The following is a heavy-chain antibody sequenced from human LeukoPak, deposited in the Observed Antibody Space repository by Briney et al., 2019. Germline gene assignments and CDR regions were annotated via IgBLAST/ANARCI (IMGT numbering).Heavy chain of an antibody. Sequence: GGSLRLSCAASGFTFSSYEMNWVRQAPGKGLEWVSYIGSSGSTIYYADSVKGRFTISRDNAKNSLYLQMNSLRAEDTAVYYCARDLAGTTGTAFDYWGQGTLVTVSS. CDR3: ARDLAGTTGTAFDY. CDR2: IGSSGSTI. J-gene: IGHJ4*02. CDR1: GFTFSSYE. D-gene: IGHD1-1*01. V-gene: IGHV3-48*03.